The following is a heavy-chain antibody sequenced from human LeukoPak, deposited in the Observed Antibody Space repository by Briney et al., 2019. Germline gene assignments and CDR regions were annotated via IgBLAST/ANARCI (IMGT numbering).Heavy chain of an antibody. CDR2: ITSRSSHI. J-gene: IGHJ6*04. CDR3: ARVKMGATVTTFHYYVMDV. D-gene: IGHD4-11*01. V-gene: IGHV3-21*01. Sequence: GRSLRLSCAASGFTFSSYSMDWVRQAPGKGLERVSSITSRSSHIYYADSVKGRFTISRDNAKNSVYLQMNSLRAEDTAVYYCARVKMGATVTTFHYYVMDVWGVGTTATVSS. CDR1: GFTFSSYS.